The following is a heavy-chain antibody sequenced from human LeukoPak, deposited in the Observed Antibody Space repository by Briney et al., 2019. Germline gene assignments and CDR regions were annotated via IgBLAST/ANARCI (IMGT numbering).Heavy chain of an antibody. CDR2: INHSGST. Sequence: SETLSLTCAVYGGSFSGYYWSWIRQPPGKGLEWIGEINHSGSTNYNPSLKSRVTISVDTSKNQFSLKLTSVTAADTAVYYCARVPDYYYYYMDVWGKGTTVTVSS. J-gene: IGHJ6*03. V-gene: IGHV4-34*01. CDR1: GGSFSGYY. CDR3: ARVPDYYYYYMDV.